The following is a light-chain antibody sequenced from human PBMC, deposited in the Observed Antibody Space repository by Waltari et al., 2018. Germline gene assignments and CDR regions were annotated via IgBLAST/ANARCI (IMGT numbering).Light chain of an antibody. Sequence: VLTQSPATLSLSPGARATLSCRASQSISTYLAWYQQKPGQAPRLIIHDASNRAPGIPPRFSGSGSGTDFILTISSLEPEDFAVYYCQQRSNWPRTFGQGTRLEIK. CDR2: DAS. V-gene: IGKV3-11*01. CDR3: QQRSNWPRT. CDR1: QSISTY. J-gene: IGKJ1*01.